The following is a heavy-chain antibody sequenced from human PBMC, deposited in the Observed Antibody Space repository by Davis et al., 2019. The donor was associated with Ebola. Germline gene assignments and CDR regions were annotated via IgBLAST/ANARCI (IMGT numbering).Heavy chain of an antibody. CDR1: GGSFSDLT. J-gene: IGHJ4*02. Sequence: SVKVSCKTSGGSFSDLTISWVRQAPGQGLEWVGAIIPIFGTANSAQKFQGRVTITADTSTSTAYMELSSLSSEDTAVYYCARDIPGGGYQELAHWGQGTLVTVSS. D-gene: IGHD1-26*01. V-gene: IGHV1-69*06. CDR3: ARDIPGGGYQELAH. CDR2: IIPIFGTA.